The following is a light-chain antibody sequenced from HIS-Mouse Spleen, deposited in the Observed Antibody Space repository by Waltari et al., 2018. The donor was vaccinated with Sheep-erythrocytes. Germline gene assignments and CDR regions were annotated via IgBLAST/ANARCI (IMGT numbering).Light chain of an antibody. Sequence: TQPPSASGSPGQSVTITCRASQGIRNDLGWYQQKPGKAPKLLIYAASSLQSGVPSRFSGSGSGTDFTLTISSLQPEDFATYYCLQDYNYPFTFGPGTKVDIK. CDR3: LQDYNYPFT. V-gene: IGKV1-6*02. CDR1: QGIRND. J-gene: IGKJ3*01. CDR2: AAS.